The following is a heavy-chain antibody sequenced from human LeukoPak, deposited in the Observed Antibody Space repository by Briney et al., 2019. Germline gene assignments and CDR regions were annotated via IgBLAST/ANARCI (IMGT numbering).Heavy chain of an antibody. D-gene: IGHD3/OR15-3a*01. Sequence: SETLSLTCTVAGDSVTSGNYYWGWVRQTPGKELEWIGNVFYSGHIYYNPSLKSRITVSADTSKNVFSLKLTSVTAADTAVYYCARQTGSGLFILPGGQGTLVTVSS. CDR3: ARQTGSGLFILP. CDR1: GDSVTSGNYY. V-gene: IGHV4-39*01. CDR2: VFYSGHI. J-gene: IGHJ4*02.